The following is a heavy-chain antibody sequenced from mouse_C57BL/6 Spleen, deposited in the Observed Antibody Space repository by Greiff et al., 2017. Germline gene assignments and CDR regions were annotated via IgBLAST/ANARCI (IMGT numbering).Heavy chain of an antibody. CDR1: GFSLTSYA. CDR3: ARDYGSSYPFAY. V-gene: IGHV2-9-1*01. CDR2: IWTGGGT. D-gene: IGHD1-1*01. J-gene: IGHJ3*01. Sequence: VQVVESGPGLVAPSQSLSITCTVSGFSLTSYAISWVRQPPGKGLEWLGVIWTGGGTNYNSALKSRLSISKDNSKSQVFLKMISLQTADTARYYCARDYGSSYPFAYWGQGTLVTVSA.